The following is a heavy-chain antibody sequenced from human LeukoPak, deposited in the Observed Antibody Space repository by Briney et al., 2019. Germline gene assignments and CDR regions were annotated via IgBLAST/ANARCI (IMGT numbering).Heavy chain of an antibody. V-gene: IGHV1-2*02. Sequence: ASVKVSCKASGHTFTGYYMHWVRQAPGQGLEWMGWINPNSGGTNYAQKLQGRVTMTTDTSTSTAYMELRSLRSDDTAVYYCARDYGSGIRFDYWGQGTLVTVSS. CDR1: GHTFTGYY. CDR2: INPNSGGT. J-gene: IGHJ4*02. D-gene: IGHD3-10*01. CDR3: ARDYGSGIRFDY.